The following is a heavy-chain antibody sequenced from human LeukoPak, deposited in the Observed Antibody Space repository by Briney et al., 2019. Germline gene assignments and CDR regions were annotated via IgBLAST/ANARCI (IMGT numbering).Heavy chain of an antibody. J-gene: IGHJ6*02. Sequence: ASVKVSRKASGYTFTGYYMHWVRQAPGQGLEWMGWINPNSGGTNYAQKFQGRVTMTRDTSISTAYMELSRLRSDDTAVYYCARDGLRFFGDALNYYGMDVWGQGTTVTVSS. D-gene: IGHD3-3*01. V-gene: IGHV1-2*02. CDR3: ARDGLRFFGDALNYYGMDV. CDR1: GYTFTGYY. CDR2: INPNSGGT.